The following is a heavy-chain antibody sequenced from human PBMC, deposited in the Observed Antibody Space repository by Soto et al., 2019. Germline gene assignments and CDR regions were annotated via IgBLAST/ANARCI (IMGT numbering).Heavy chain of an antibody. Sequence: GGFLRLSCAASGFTFSSYDMHWVRQATGKGLEWVSAIGTAGDTYYPGSVKGRFTISRENAKNSLYLQMNSLRAEDTAVYYCARVPPPLSRPYYYYGMDVWGQGTTVTVSS. CDR2: IGTAGDT. CDR3: ARVPPPLSRPYYYYGMDV. J-gene: IGHJ6*02. D-gene: IGHD6-6*01. V-gene: IGHV3-13*01. CDR1: GFTFSSYD.